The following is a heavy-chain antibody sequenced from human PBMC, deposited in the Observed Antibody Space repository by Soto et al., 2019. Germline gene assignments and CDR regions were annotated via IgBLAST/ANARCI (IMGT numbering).Heavy chain of an antibody. CDR1: GGSISSGGYY. CDR2: IYYSGST. D-gene: IGHD5-12*01. CDR3: ARDTTGGYDHRFDY. Sequence: SETLSLTCTVSGGSISSGGYYRSWIRQHPGKGLEWIGYIYYSGSTYYNPSLKSRVTISVDTSKNQFSLKLSSVTAADTAVYYCARDTTGGYDHRFDYWGQGTLVTVSS. J-gene: IGHJ4*02. V-gene: IGHV4-31*03.